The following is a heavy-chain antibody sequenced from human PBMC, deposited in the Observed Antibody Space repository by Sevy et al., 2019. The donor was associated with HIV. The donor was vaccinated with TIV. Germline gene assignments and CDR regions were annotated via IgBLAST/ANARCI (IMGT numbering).Heavy chain of an antibody. CDR1: GYTFTTYR. J-gene: IGHJ4*02. CDR2: ISPHNGDT. V-gene: IGHV1-18*04. D-gene: IGHD2-15*01. CDR3: ARAFCSGGRCYSLAY. Sequence: ASVKVSCKASGYTFTTYRITWVRQAPGQGLEWMGWISPHNGDTNYAQKDRGRVTMTTDTSTSTAYMELRSLRSDETAVYYCARAFCSGGRCYSLAYWGQGTLVTVSS.